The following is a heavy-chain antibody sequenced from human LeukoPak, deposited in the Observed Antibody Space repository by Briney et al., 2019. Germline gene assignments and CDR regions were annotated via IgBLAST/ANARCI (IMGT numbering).Heavy chain of an antibody. CDR3: AGDPYYDFWSGQNMAFDI. Sequence: SETLSLTCTVSGGSISSYYWSWIRQSPGKGLEWIGHIFYSGYTKYNPSLKSRVTISVDTSKIQFSLQLGSVTAADTAVYYCAGDPYYDFWSGQNMAFDIWGQGTMVTVSS. CDR2: IFYSGYT. J-gene: IGHJ3*02. CDR1: GGSISSYY. V-gene: IGHV4-59*01. D-gene: IGHD3-3*01.